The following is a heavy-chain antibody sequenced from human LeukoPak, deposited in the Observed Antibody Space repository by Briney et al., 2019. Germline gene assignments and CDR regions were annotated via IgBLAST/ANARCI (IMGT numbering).Heavy chain of an antibody. V-gene: IGHV4-39*01. CDR2: NYYGGST. D-gene: IGHD5-24*01. Sequence: PSETLSLNCTVSGGSVSRNSDYWGWIRQPPGKGLEWIGSNYYGGSTYYNPSLKSRVTISVDTSKNQFSLKLSSVTAADTAVYYCARHGIDDYDYAFDIWGQGTMVTVSS. J-gene: IGHJ3*02. CDR3: ARHGIDDYDYAFDI. CDR1: GGSVSRNSDY.